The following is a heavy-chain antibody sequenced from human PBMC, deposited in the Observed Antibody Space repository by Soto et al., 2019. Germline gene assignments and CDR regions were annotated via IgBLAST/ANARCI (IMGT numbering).Heavy chain of an antibody. J-gene: IGHJ3*02. V-gene: IGHV4-34*01. CDR2: VSHSGST. Sequence: QVQLQQWGAGLLKPSETLSLTCAVYGGSFSAYYWSWIRQPPGKGLEWIGEVSHSGSTNYNPSLMSRRTISVYTSKNLLSLRIRYATATDTTVDLCESEERSYYGSWTNPFASDMWGQGTMVTVSS. D-gene: IGHD3-10*01. CDR3: ESEERSYYGSWTNPFASDM. CDR1: GGSFSAYY.